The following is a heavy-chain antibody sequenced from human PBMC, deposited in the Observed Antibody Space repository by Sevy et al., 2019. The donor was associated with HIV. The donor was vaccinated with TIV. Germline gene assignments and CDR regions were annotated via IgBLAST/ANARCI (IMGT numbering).Heavy chain of an antibody. J-gene: IGHJ4*02. D-gene: IGHD2-2*01. CDR2: INHSGST. CDR3: ARSIVVVPAATSRGYFDY. Sequence: SDTLSLTCAVYGGSFSGYYWSWIRQPPGKGLEWIGEINHSGSTNYNPSLKSRVTISVDTSKNQFSLKLSSVTAADTAVYYCARSIVVVPAATSRGYFDYWGQGTLVTVSS. CDR1: GGSFSGYY. V-gene: IGHV4-34*01.